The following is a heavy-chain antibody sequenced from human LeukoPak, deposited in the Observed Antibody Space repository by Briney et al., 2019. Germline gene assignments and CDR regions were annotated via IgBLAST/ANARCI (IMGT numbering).Heavy chain of an antibody. V-gene: IGHV4-61*02. CDR2: IYTSGTT. CDR1: GGSISSGVYY. J-gene: IGHJ6*03. Sequence: SQTLSLTCTVSGGSISSGVYYWSWIRQPAGKGLEWIGRIYTSGTTNYNPSLKSRVTISVDTSKNQLSLKLSSVTAADTAVYYCARVARRRYSGYDNYYYYYMDVWGKGTTVTVSS. D-gene: IGHD5-12*01. CDR3: ARVARRRYSGYDNYYYYYMDV.